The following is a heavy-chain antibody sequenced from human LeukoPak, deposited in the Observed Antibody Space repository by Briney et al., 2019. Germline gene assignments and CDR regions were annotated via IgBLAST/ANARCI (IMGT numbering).Heavy chain of an antibody. D-gene: IGHD4-17*01. Sequence: SETLSLTCTVSGGSNSSGGSYWSWIRQPPGKGLEWIGYIYHGGNTYYNPSLKSRVTISVDTSKNQFSLKLSSVTAADTAVYYCARDTYGDYAPRHAFGIWGQGTMVTVSS. J-gene: IGHJ3*02. CDR1: GGSNSSGGSY. CDR3: ARDTYGDYAPRHAFGI. V-gene: IGHV4-30-2*05. CDR2: IYHGGNT.